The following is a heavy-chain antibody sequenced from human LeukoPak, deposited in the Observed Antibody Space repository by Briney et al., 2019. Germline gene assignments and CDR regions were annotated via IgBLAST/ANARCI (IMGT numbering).Heavy chain of an antibody. D-gene: IGHD6-13*01. CDR2: IYYGGST. J-gene: IGHJ4*02. CDR3: ARGSSSWRY. CDR1: GGSISSYY. V-gene: IGHV4-59*01. Sequence: ASETLSLTCTVSGGSISSYYWSWIRQPPGKGLEWIGYIYYGGSTNYNPSLKGRVTISVDTSNNQFSLKLSSVTAADTAVYYCARGSSSWRYWGQGTLVTVSS.